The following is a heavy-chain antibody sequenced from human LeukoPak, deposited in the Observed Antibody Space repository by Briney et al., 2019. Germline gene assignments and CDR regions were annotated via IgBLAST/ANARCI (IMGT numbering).Heavy chain of an antibody. V-gene: IGHV4-4*02. CDR3: ASKSYSGSYTFDY. CDR1: GDSISRSTW. Sequence: SETLSLTCAVSGDSISRSTWWSWVRQPPGKGLEWIGEIYHSGSANYNPSLKSRLTISVDKSRNQFSLILSSVTAADTAVYYCASKSYSGSYTFDYWGRGTLVTVSS. CDR2: IYHSGSA. J-gene: IGHJ4*02. D-gene: IGHD1-26*01.